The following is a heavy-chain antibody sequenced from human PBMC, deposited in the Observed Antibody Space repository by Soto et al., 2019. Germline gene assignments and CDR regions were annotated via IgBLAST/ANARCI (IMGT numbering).Heavy chain of an antibody. CDR3: ARTSRFDS. J-gene: IGHJ4*02. V-gene: IGHV4-34*01. CDR2: INHSGST. CDR1: GGSFSAYY. Sequence: PSETLSLTCAVYGGSFSAYYWSWIRQPPGKGLEWIGEINHSGSTTYNPSLKSRVTISVDTSKNQFSLKLRSVTAADTAVYYCARTSRFDSWGQGTLVTAPQ. D-gene: IGHD6-6*01.